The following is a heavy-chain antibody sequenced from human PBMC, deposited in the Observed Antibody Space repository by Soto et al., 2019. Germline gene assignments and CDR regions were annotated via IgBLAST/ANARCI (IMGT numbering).Heavy chain of an antibody. CDR3: ARAYGLTLGPVN. V-gene: IGHV4-31*03. J-gene: IGHJ4*02. CDR2: IYNSGTT. Sequence: QVQLQESGPGLVKPSQTLSLTCTVSGGSISSSGHYWTWIRQHPGKGLEWMGFIYNSGTTHYNPYLKSRITIAVDTSKNQFSLTLTAVTAADTAVYYCARAYGLTLGPVNWGQGTLVTVSS. CDR1: GGSISSSGHY. D-gene: IGHD2-8*01.